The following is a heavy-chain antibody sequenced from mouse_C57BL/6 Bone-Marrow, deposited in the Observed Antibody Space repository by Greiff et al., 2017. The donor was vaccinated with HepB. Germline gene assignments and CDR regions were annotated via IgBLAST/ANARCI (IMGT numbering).Heavy chain of an antibody. V-gene: IGHV1-59*01. CDR1: GYTFTSYW. Sequence: VQLQQPGAELVRPGTSVKLSCKASGYTFTSYWMHWVKQRPGQGLEWIGEIDPSDSYTNYNQKFKGKSTLTVDKSSSTAYMQLSSLTSEDSAVYYCARSVTTGSSMDYWGQGTSVTVSS. J-gene: IGHJ4*01. D-gene: IGHD1-1*01. CDR2: IDPSDSYT. CDR3: ARSVTTGSSMDY.